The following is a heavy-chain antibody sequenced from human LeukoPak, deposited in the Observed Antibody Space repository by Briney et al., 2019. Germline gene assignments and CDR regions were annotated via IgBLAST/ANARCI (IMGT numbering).Heavy chain of an antibody. CDR3: AKASGIAAAGNPFDY. Sequence: GGSLRLSCAASGFTFNYYAMNWVRQAPGKGLEWVSGISGSGGSTYYADSVKGRFTISRDNSKNTLHLQMNSLRAENTAVYYCAKASGIAAAGNPFDYWGQGTLVTVSS. D-gene: IGHD6-13*01. V-gene: IGHV3-23*01. CDR1: GFTFNYYA. CDR2: ISGSGGST. J-gene: IGHJ4*02.